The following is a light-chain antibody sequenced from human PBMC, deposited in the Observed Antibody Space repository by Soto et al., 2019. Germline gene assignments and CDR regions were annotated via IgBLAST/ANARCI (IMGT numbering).Light chain of an antibody. CDR3: SSYTRSSSVV. CDR1: SSDVGGYKF. V-gene: IGLV2-14*01. CDR2: EVS. J-gene: IGLJ2*01. Sequence: QSALTQPASVSGSPGQSITISCTGTSSDVGGYKFVSWYQHHPGNAPKLIIYEVSNRPSGVSNRFSGSKSDNTASLTISGLQAEDEADYYCSSYTRSSSVVFGGGTKVTVL.